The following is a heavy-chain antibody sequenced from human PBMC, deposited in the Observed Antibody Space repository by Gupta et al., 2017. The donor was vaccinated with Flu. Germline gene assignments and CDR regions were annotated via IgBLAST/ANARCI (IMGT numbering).Heavy chain of an antibody. CDR2: ISDSGGNT. CDR3: VKVYCSNILCPTDF. Sequence: EVHLLASGGGLVQPGGSLRLSCAASGFTFVSHALSWVRQAPGKGLEWVSGISDSGGNTYYADSVKGRFTVSRDNSNNTMVLQMNSLRAEDTAVYYCVKVYCSNILCPTDFWGQGSLVTVSA. CDR1: GFTFVSHA. J-gene: IGHJ4*02. V-gene: IGHV3-23*01. D-gene: IGHD2-2*01.